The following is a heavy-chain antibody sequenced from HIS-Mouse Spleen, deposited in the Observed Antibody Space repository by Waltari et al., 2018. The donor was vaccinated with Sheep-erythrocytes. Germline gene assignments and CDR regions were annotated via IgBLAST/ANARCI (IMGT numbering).Heavy chain of an antibody. V-gene: IGHV3-21*01. CDR3: ARVASGATFDY. Sequence: EVQLVESGGGLVKPGGSLRLSCAASGFTFSSYSMNWVRQAPGKGLWWVSSISSSSSYIYYADSGKGRFTISRDNAKNSLYLQMNSLRAEDTAVYYCARVASGATFDYWGQGTLVTVSS. J-gene: IGHJ4*02. CDR1: GFTFSSYS. D-gene: IGHD1-26*01. CDR2: ISSSSSYI.